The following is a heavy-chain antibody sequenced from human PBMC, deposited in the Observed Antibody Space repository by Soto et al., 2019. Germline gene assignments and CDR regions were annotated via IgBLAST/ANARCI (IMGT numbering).Heavy chain of an antibody. Sequence: ASVKVSCKGSGYTFTTYGISWVRQAPGQGLEWMGWISGYSGHTNYAQKFQGRVTVTTDTSTSTAYMELRSLRSDDTAVYYCAREYSSSWYAWFDPWGQGTLVTVSS. CDR3: AREYSSSWYAWFDP. CDR2: ISGYSGHT. D-gene: IGHD6-13*01. CDR1: GYTFTTYG. J-gene: IGHJ5*02. V-gene: IGHV1-18*04.